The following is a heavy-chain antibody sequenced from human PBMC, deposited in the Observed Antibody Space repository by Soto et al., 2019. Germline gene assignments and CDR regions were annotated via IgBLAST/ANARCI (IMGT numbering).Heavy chain of an antibody. J-gene: IGHJ6*02. Sequence: QVQLQESGPGLVKPSQTLSLTCTVSGGSISSGGHYWNWIRQHPGKVLEWIGYIYYSGSTYYNPSLTRRVTISVDTAKNQLSLNLSSVNAADTAVYYCARDQAYDYTSPGDYYYYGMDVWGQGTTVSVSS. CDR1: GGSISSGGHY. D-gene: IGHD4-4*01. CDR3: ARDQAYDYTSPGDYYYYGMDV. CDR2: IYYSGST. V-gene: IGHV4-31*03.